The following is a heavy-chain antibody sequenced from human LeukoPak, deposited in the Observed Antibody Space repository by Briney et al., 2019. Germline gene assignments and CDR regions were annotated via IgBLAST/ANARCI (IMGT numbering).Heavy chain of an antibody. V-gene: IGHV3-23*01. Sequence: GSLRLSCATSWFSVYTYAMTWVRQGTGKGLEWVSGISDSGGDKQYADSVKGRFTISRDSSKNTLYLQMNSLRAEDTAVYYCAKVPLGSGSYYPYYYYMDVWAKGPRSPSP. J-gene: IGHJ6*03. CDR2: ISDSGGDK. CDR3: AKVPLGSGSYYPYYYYMDV. CDR1: WFSVYTYA. D-gene: IGHD1-26*01.